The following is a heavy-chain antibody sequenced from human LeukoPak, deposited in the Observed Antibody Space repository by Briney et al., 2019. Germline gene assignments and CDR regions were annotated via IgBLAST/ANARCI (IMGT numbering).Heavy chain of an antibody. CDR3: AREAGGYDYSLDAFDI. V-gene: IGHV4-34*01. CDR2: INHGGST. Sequence: PSETLSLTCAVYGGSSSDYFWSWIRQPPGKGLEWIGEINHGGSTNYNPSLKSRITISVDTSKNQFSLKLSSVTAADTAVYYCAREAGGYDYSLDAFDIWGQGTMVTVSS. D-gene: IGHD4-11*01. J-gene: IGHJ3*02. CDR1: GGSSSDYF.